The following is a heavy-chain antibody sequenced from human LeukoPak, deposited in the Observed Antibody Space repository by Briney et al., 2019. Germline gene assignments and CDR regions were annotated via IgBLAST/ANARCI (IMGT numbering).Heavy chain of an antibody. V-gene: IGHV4-30-2*01. CDR1: GGSISSGGYS. Sequence: SQTLSLTCAVSGGSISSGGYSWSWIRQPPGKGLEWIGYIYHSGSTYYNPSLKSRVTISVDRSKNQFSLKLSSVTAADTAVYYCARVSLSSSTYYFDYWGQGTLVTASS. CDR2: IYHSGST. J-gene: IGHJ4*02. CDR3: ARVSLSSSTYYFDY. D-gene: IGHD6-13*01.